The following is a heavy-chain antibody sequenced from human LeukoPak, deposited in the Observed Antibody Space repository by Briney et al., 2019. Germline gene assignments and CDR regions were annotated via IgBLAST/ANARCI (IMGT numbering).Heavy chain of an antibody. CDR1: GFTFSSYG. CDR2: IPYDGSNK. D-gene: IGHD6-13*01. Sequence: GGSLRLSCAASGFTFSSYGMHWARQAPGKGLDWVALIPYDGSNKYFADSVKGRFTISRDNSKNTLYLQMHSLRAEDTAVYYCAKDNVAAAGRYFDYWGQGTLVTVSS. V-gene: IGHV3-30*18. J-gene: IGHJ4*02. CDR3: AKDNVAAAGRYFDY.